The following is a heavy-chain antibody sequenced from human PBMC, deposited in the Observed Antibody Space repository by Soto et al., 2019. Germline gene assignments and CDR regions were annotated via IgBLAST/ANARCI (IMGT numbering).Heavy chain of an antibody. V-gene: IGHV4-31*03. Sequence: TLSLTCTVSGGSITTGGYYWSWIRQLPGKGLEWIGHRYYSESTYYNPSLKSRVSISLDTSKNQFSLKLSFVTAADTAMYYCARTKCSGGSCYSWSLDYWGQGTPVPVSP. CDR3: ARTKCSGGSCYSWSLDY. D-gene: IGHD2-15*01. J-gene: IGHJ4*02. CDR2: RYYSEST. CDR1: GGSITTGGYY.